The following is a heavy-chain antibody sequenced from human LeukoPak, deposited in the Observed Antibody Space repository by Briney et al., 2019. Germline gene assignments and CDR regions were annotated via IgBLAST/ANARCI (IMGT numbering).Heavy chain of an antibody. CDR1: GFTFSSYA. J-gene: IGHJ4*02. V-gene: IGHV3-23*01. Sequence: GGSLRLSCAASGFTFSSYAMSWVRLAPGKGLEWVSAISGSGGRTYYADSVKGRFTISRDNSKNTLYLQMNSLRAEDTAVYYCARNTGGPTYYDFWSGYYTSFAFDYWGQGTLVTVSS. CDR2: ISGSGGRT. CDR3: ARNTGGPTYYDFWSGYYTSFAFDY. D-gene: IGHD3-3*01.